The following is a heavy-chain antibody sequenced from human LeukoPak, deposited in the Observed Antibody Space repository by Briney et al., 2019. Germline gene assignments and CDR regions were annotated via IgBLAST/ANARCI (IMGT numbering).Heavy chain of an antibody. CDR3: ARDAAPGYFDL. Sequence: GGSLRLSCPVSGFTFSTYWMHWVRQGPGKGLAWVSRITSDGSATGYADSVKGRFTISRDNAKNTLYLHMDSLRAEDTAVYYCARDAAPGYFDLWGRGTLVTVSS. V-gene: IGHV3-74*01. CDR2: ITSDGSAT. J-gene: IGHJ2*01. CDR1: GFTFSTYW. D-gene: IGHD2-15*01.